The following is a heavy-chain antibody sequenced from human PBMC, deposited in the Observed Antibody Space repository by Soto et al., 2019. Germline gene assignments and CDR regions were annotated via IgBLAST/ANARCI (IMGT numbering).Heavy chain of an antibody. D-gene: IGHD3-16*02. V-gene: IGHV1-69*06. J-gene: IGHJ4*02. CDR3: ARALYDYVWGSYRNFDY. CDR1: GGTFSSYA. Sequence: QVQLVQSGAEVKKPGSSVKVSCKASGGTFSSYAISWVRQAPGQGLEWMGGIIPICGTANYAQKFQGRVTITADKATSKGYMELRSLRSEDTAVYYCARALYDYVWGSYRNFDYWGQGTLVPVSS. CDR2: IIPICGTA.